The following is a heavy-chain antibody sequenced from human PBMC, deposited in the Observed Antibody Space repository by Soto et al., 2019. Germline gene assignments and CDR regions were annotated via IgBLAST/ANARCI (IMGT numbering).Heavy chain of an antibody. Sequence: SVKVSCKASGGTFSSYAIGWVRQAPGQGLEWMGGIIPIFGTANYAQKFQGRVTITADESTSTAYMELSSLRSEDTAVYYCARDDYSNYYGMDVWGQGTTVTVSS. CDR1: GGTFSSYA. J-gene: IGHJ6*02. D-gene: IGHD4-4*01. CDR2: IIPIFGTA. CDR3: ARDDYSNYYGMDV. V-gene: IGHV1-69*13.